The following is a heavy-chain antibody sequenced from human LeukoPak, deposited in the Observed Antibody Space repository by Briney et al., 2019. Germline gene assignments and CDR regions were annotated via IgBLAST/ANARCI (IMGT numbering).Heavy chain of an antibody. Sequence: SQTLSLTCTVSGGSISSGGYYWSWIRQHPGKGLEWIGYIYYSGNTYYNPSLKSRVSISVDTSKSQFSLRQSSVTAADTAVYYCARGDWNDSCFDYWGQGTLVTVSS. CDR1: GGSISSGGYY. CDR2: IYYSGNT. V-gene: IGHV4-31*03. J-gene: IGHJ4*02. D-gene: IGHD1-1*01. CDR3: ARGDWNDSCFDY.